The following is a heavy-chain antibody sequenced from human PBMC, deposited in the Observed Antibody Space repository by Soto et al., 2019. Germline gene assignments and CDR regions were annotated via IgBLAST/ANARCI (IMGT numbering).Heavy chain of an antibody. CDR3: ARADLSGGIDY. CDR2: ISGSSTYL. V-gene: IGHV3-21*01. CDR1: DFTFSSYT. D-gene: IGHD2-15*01. J-gene: IGHJ4*02. Sequence: EVQLVESGGGLVKPGGSLRLSCAASDFTFSSYTMNWVRQAPGKGLEWVSSISGSSTYLYYIDSVKGRFTISRDSAKNSLYLQMRSLRPEDTAVYYCARADLSGGIDYWGQGTLVTVSS.